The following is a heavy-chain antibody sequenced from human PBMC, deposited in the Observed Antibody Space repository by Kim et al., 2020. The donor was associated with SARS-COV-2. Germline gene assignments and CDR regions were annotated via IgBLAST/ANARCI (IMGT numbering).Heavy chain of an antibody. CDR2: IIPIFGTA. CDR1: GGTFSSYA. V-gene: IGHV1-69*13. J-gene: IGHJ6*02. D-gene: IGHD3-10*01. CDR3: ARERGGSGSYNPPYYYYGMDV. Sequence: SVKVSCKASGGTFSSYAISWVRQAPGQGLEWMGGIIPIFGTANYAQKFQGRVTITADESTSTAYMELSSLRSEDTAVYYCARERGGSGSYNPPYYYYGMDVWGQGTTVTVSS.